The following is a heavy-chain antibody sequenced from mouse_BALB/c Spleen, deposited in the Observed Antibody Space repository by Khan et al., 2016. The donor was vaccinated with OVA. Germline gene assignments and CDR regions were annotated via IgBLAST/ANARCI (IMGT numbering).Heavy chain of an antibody. CDR3: KRHGYDACFTY. J-gene: IGHJ3*01. Sequence: EVQLQQSGPELMKPGASVKISCKASGYSFTTYYIHWVMQSHGKSLEWIGYIDPFSGGTTYNHKFKDKATLTVDTSSRTSYIHLSNLTYDDSAAYYCKRHGYDACFTYWGQGTLVTVSA. CDR2: IDPFSGGT. V-gene: IGHV1S135*01. CDR1: GYSFTTYY. D-gene: IGHD2-2*01.